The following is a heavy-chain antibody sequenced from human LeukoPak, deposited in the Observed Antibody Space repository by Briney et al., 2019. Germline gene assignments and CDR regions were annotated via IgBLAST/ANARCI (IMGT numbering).Heavy chain of an antibody. CDR2: ISGSGGST. V-gene: IGHV3-23*01. CDR1: GFTFSSYA. D-gene: IGHD3-10*01. J-gene: IGHJ4*02. CDR3: AKDNAYYYGSGSYYIDY. Sequence: GGSLRLSCAASGFTFSSYAMSWVRQAPGKGLEWVSAISGSGGSTYYADSVKGRFTISRDNSKNTLYLQMNSLRAEDTAVYYCAKDNAYYYGSGSYYIDYWGQGTLVTVSS.